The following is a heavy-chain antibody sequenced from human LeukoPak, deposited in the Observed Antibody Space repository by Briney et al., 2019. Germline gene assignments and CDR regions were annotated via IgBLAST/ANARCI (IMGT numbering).Heavy chain of an antibody. CDR3: ARDSYGNNYFDY. V-gene: IGHV3-53*01. Sequence: PGGSLRLSCAASGFTVSNSYMTWVRQAPGKGLEWVLVIYIGGVTDYADSVKGRFTISRDNSKNTLSLQLNSLRAEDTAVYYCARDSYGNNYFDYWGQGILVTVSS. D-gene: IGHD4-17*01. CDR1: GFTVSNSY. CDR2: IYIGGVT. J-gene: IGHJ4*02.